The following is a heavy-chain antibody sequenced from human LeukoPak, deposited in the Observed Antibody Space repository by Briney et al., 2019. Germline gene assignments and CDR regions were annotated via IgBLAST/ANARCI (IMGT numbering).Heavy chain of an antibody. V-gene: IGHV4-34*01. CDR2: ISHSGVT. J-gene: IGHJ4*02. CDR3: ARGIAVARNFDY. Sequence: PSETLSLTCAVYGGSFSGSYWGWIRHSPGKGLELIGEISHSGVTAYNPSLKSRVTISVDRSKNQFSLKLSSVTAADTAVYYCARGIAVARNFDYWGQGTLVTVSS. CDR1: GGSFSGSY. D-gene: IGHD6-19*01.